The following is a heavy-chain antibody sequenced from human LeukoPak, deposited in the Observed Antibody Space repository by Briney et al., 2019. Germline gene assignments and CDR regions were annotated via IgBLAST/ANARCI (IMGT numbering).Heavy chain of an antibody. V-gene: IGHV5-51*01. Sequence: GESLKISCKGSGYSFTSYWIGWVRQMPGKGLEWMGIIYPGDSDTRYSPSFQGQVTISADKSISTAYLQWSSLKASDTAMYYCARQVSGYCSSTSCYTRPPRNYYYYYYMDVWGKGPRSPSP. D-gene: IGHD2-2*02. CDR2: IYPGDSDT. CDR3: ARQVSGYCSSTSCYTRPPRNYYYYYYMDV. CDR1: GYSFTSYW. J-gene: IGHJ6*03.